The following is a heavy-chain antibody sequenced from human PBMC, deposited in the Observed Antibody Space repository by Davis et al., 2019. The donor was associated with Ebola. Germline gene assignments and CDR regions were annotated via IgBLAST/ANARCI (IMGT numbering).Heavy chain of an antibody. CDR2: ISYDGSNK. CDR3: AKSPYSGPFDY. D-gene: IGHD4-11*01. Sequence: PGGSLRLSCAASGFTFSSYAMHWVRQAPGKGLEWVAVISYDGSNKYYADSVKGRFTISRDNSKNTLYLQMNSLRAEDTAVYYCAKSPYSGPFDYWGQGTLVTVSS. J-gene: IGHJ4*02. V-gene: IGHV3-30-3*02. CDR1: GFTFSSYA.